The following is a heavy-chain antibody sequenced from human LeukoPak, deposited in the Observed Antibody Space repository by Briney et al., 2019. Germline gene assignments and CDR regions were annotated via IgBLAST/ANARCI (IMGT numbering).Heavy chain of an antibody. D-gene: IGHD6-19*01. CDR2: IYHSGST. V-gene: IGHV4-38-2*02. CDR3: AREIIVVPGTFDY. CDR1: GYSISSGYY. J-gene: IGHJ4*02. Sequence: ESSETLSLTCAVSGYSISSGYYWGWIRQPPGKGLEWIGNIYHSGSTYYSPSRKSRVTISVDPSKNQFSLKVSSVTAEDTAVYYCAREIIVVPGTFDYWGRGTLVTVSS.